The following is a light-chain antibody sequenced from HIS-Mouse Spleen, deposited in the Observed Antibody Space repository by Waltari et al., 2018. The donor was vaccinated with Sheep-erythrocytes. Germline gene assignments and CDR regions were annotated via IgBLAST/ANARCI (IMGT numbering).Light chain of an antibody. CDR3: CSYAGSYNHV. CDR2: DVS. V-gene: IGLV2-11*01. J-gene: IGLJ1*01. CDR1: SSDGGGYNY. Sequence: QSALTHPRSVSGSPVQSVTISCTGTSSDGGGYNYFPWYQQHPGKAPKLMIYDVSKRPSGVPDRFSGSKSGNTASLTISGLQAEDEADYYCCSYAGSYNHVFATGTKVTVL.